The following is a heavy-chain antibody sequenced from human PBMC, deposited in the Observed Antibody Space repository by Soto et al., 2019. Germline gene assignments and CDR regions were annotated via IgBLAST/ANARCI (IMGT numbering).Heavy chain of an antibody. J-gene: IGHJ6*02. Sequence: SETLSLTCAVYGGSFSGYYWSWIRQPPGKGLEWIGEINHSGSTNYNPSLKSRVTISVDTSKNQFSLKLSSVTAADTAVYYCARLVYGYSSGWYDSYYYYYGMDVWGQGTTVTVSS. V-gene: IGHV4-34*01. CDR2: INHSGST. D-gene: IGHD6-19*01. CDR3: ARLVYGYSSGWYDSYYYYYGMDV. CDR1: GGSFSGYY.